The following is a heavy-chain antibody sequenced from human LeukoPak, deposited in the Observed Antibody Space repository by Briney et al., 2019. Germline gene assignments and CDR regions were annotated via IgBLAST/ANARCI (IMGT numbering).Heavy chain of an antibody. D-gene: IGHD3-10*02. CDR1: GFTFTSYN. Sequence: GGSLRLSCEASGFTFTSYNMNWVRQAPGKGLEGVSYIGSSSSSVYYADSVKGRFTISRDNAKNSLYLQMNSLRAEDTAVYYCAELGITMIGGVWGKGTTVTISS. CDR3: AELGITMIGGV. V-gene: IGHV3-48*04. J-gene: IGHJ6*04. CDR2: IGSSSSSV.